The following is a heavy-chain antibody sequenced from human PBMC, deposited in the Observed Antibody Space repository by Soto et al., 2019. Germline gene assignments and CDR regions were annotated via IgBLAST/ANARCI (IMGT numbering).Heavy chain of an antibody. Sequence: GGSLRLCCGVSGFTFSSYGMNWVRQAPGKGLEWVATISFDGSNKNYADSVKGRFTISRDNSENTLYMQMNSLRPEDTAVYYCAKDIRYGGNSGGADYWGQGTLVTVSS. CDR1: GFTFSSYG. CDR3: AKDIRYGGNSGGADY. V-gene: IGHV3-30*18. CDR2: ISFDGSNK. D-gene: IGHD2-21*02. J-gene: IGHJ4*02.